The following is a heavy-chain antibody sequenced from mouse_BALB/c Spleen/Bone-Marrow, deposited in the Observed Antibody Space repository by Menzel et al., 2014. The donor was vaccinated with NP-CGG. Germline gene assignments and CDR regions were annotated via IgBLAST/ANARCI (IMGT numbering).Heavy chain of an antibody. J-gene: IGHJ3*01. CDR2: ISGGGSYT. CDR3: ARHAYYDQTEVSFVY. D-gene: IGHD2-4*01. CDR1: GFTFSNYG. V-gene: IGHV5-9-2*01. Sequence: EVKVVESGGGLVKSRGSLKLSCAASGFTFSNYGMSWVRQTPEKRLEWVATISGGGSYTFYSDSVKGRFTISRDNAKNNLYLQLSSLRSEDTALYYCARHAYYDQTEVSFVYWGQGTLVTVSA.